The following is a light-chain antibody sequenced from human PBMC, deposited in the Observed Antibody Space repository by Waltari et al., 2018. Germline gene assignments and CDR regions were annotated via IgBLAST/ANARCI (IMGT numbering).Light chain of an antibody. CDR1: SSDVGGYNS. CDR3: SSYTSSSTFWV. CDR2: DVS. Sequence: QSALTQPASVSGSPGQSITISCTGTSSDVGGYNSVSWYQQHPGKAPKLMIYDVSNRPSGVSNRFSDSKSGNTASLTISGLQAEDEADYYCSSYTSSSTFWVFGTGTKVTVL. J-gene: IGLJ1*01. V-gene: IGLV2-14*03.